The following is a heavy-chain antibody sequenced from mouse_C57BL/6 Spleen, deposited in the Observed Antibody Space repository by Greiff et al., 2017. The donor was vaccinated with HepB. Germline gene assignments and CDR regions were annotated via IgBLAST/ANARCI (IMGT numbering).Heavy chain of an antibody. CDR3: GRALTGPYAMDY. Sequence: VQLQQSGAELVKPGASVKMSCKASGYTFTSYWITWVKQRPGQGLEWIGDIYPGSGSTNYNEKFKSKSTLTVDTSSSTAYMQLSSLTSEDSAVYYCGRALTGPYAMDYWSQGTSVTVAS. J-gene: IGHJ4*01. V-gene: IGHV1-55*01. CDR2: IYPGSGST. D-gene: IGHD4-1*01. CDR1: GYTFTSYW.